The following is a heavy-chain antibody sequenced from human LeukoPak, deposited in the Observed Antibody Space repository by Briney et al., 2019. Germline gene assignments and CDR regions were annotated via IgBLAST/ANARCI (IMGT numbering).Heavy chain of an antibody. D-gene: IGHD5-24*01. CDR1: GGTFSSYA. J-gene: IGHJ4*02. CDR3: AAARERDGYNYYFDY. V-gene: IGHV1-58*02. CDR2: IVVGSGNT. Sequence: SVKVSCKASGGTFSSYAISWVRQAPGQGLEWIGWIVVGSGNTNYAQKFQERVTITRDMSTSTAYMELSSLRSEDTAVYYCAAARERDGYNYYFDYWGQGTLVTVSS.